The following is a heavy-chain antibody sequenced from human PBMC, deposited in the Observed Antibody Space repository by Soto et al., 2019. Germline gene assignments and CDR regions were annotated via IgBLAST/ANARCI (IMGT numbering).Heavy chain of an antibody. CDR1: GFTFSSYG. V-gene: IGHV3-33*01. CDR3: ARPDTYQLLESYYMDV. J-gene: IGHJ6*03. CDR2: IWYDGSNK. Sequence: GGSLRLSCAASGFTFSSYGMHWVRQAPGKGLEWVAVIWYDGSNKYYADSVKGRFTISRDNSKNTLYLQMNSLRAEDTAVYYCARPDTYQLLESYYMDVWGKGTTVTVSS. D-gene: IGHD2-2*01.